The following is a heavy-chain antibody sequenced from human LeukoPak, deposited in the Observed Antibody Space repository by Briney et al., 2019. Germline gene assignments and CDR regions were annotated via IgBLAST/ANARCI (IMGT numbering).Heavy chain of an antibody. CDR1: GYTFTSDF. D-gene: IGHD3-22*01. J-gene: IGHJ4*02. CDR2: INPRGGTT. CDR3: ARDRTHYYDSSGYYSRWEY. V-gene: IGHV1-46*01. Sequence: ASVKVSCKASGYTFTSDFTYWVRQAPGQGLEWMGLINPRGGTTRYAQKFQGRVTMTRDTSTSTVYMELSSLRSEDTAMYYCARDRTHYYDSSGYYSRWEYWGQGTLVTVSS.